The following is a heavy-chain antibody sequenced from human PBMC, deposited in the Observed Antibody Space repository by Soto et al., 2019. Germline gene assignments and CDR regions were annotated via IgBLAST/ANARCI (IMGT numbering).Heavy chain of an antibody. V-gene: IGHV5-10-1*01. Sequence: PGESLKISCKGSGYSFTIYWISWVRRMPGKGLEWMGRVDPSDSYTNYSPSFQGHVTISADKSISTAYLQWSSLKASDTAMYYCARRIAARLHGMDVWGQGTTVTVSS. J-gene: IGHJ6*02. CDR2: VDPSDSYT. CDR1: GYSFTIYW. D-gene: IGHD6-6*01. CDR3: ARRIAARLHGMDV.